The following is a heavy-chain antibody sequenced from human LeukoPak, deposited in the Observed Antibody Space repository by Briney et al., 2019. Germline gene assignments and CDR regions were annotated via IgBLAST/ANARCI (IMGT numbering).Heavy chain of an antibody. CDR3: ARNSGSFQTYYFDY. D-gene: IGHD1-26*01. CDR1: RGSLSSYY. CDR2: IYYSGST. J-gene: IGHJ4*02. Sequence: SETLSLTSTVSRGSLSSYYWSWVRQPPGKGVGWIGYIYYSGSTNYNPSLKSRVTISVDTSTNQFSLKLSSVTAADTAVYYCARNSGSFQTYYFDYWGEGTLVTVSS. V-gene: IGHV4-59*01.